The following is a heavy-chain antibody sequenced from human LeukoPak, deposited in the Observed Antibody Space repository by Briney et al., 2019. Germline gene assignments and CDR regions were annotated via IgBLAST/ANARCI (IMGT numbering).Heavy chain of an antibody. Sequence: PGGSLRLSCAASGFTFSSYAMNWVRQAPGQGLEWVSAISSSAGNTYYADSVKGRFTISRDNSKNTLFLQMNSLKTEDTAVHYCAKAGATDYWGQGTLVTVSS. CDR1: GFTFSSYA. J-gene: IGHJ4*02. CDR3: AKAGATDY. V-gene: IGHV3-23*01. CDR2: ISSSAGNT. D-gene: IGHD1-26*01.